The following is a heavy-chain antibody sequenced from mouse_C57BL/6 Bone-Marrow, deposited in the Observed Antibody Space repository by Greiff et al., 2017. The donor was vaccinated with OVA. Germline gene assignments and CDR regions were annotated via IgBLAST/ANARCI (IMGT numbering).Heavy chain of an antibody. V-gene: IGHV1-42*01. CDR3: ARSEYYGSRAMDY. CDR2: INPSTGGT. J-gene: IGHJ4*01. Sequence: EVQLQQSGPELVKPGASVKISCKASGYSFTGYYMNWVKQSPEKSLEWIGEINPSTGGTTYNQKFKAKATLTVDKSSSTAYMQLKSLTSEDSAVYYCARSEYYGSRAMDYWGQGTSVTVSS. CDR1: GYSFTGYY. D-gene: IGHD1-1*01.